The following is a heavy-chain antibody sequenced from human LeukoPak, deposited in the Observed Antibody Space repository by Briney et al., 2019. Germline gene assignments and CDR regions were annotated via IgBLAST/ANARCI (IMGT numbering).Heavy chain of an antibody. J-gene: IGHJ4*02. CDR2: IYPGDSDT. Sequence: GESLKISCKGSGYSFTSYWIGWVRQMPGKGLEWMGIIYPGDSDTRYSPSSQGQVTISADKSISTAYLQWSSLKASDTAMYYCARLIFYYYDSSGYYYGPFDYWGQGTLVTVSS. CDR1: GYSFTSYW. V-gene: IGHV5-51*01. D-gene: IGHD3-22*01. CDR3: ARLIFYYYDSSGYYYGPFDY.